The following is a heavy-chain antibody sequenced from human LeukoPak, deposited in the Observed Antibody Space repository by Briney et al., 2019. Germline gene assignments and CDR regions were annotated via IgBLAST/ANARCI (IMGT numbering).Heavy chain of an antibody. V-gene: IGHV3-30*02. CDR2: IRYGGTNK. CDR1: GFTFSSYG. Sequence: AGGPQRLSCAGSGFTFSSYGMHWVRQAPGKGLEWVAFIRYGGTNKYYADSVKGRFTISRDNSKNTLYLQMNSLRAEDTAVYYCGRDSSNWAVDYWGQGTMVTVSS. J-gene: IGHJ4*02. D-gene: IGHD6-13*01. CDR3: GRDSSNWAVDY.